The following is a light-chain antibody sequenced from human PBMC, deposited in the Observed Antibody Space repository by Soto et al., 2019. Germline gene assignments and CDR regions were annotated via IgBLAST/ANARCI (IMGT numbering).Light chain of an antibody. J-gene: IGLJ3*02. CDR2: EDI. CDR1: RGRIATNY. CDR3: HSDDNDNLWV. Sequence: NFMLTQPHSLSESPGKKVTISCTGSRGRIATNYVQWYQQRPGSAPTLLIYEDIQRPSGVPDRFSGSIYSSSNSASLTIAGLRTEEEADYYCHSDDNDNLWVFGGGTKLTVL. V-gene: IGLV6-57*02.